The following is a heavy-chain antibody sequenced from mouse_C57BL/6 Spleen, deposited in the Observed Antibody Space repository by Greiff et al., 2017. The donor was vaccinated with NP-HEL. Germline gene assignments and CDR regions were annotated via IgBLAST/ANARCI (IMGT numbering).Heavy chain of an antibody. J-gene: IGHJ4*01. Sequence: QVQLQQPGAELVKPGASVKMSCTASGYTFTSYWITWVKQRPGQGLEWIGDIYPGSGSINYNEKFKSKATLTVDTSSSTAYMQLSSLTSEDSAVYYCGYYSNYGGAMDDWGQGTSLTVSS. CDR3: GYYSNYGGAMDD. V-gene: IGHV1-55*01. D-gene: IGHD2-5*01. CDR2: IYPGSGSI. CDR1: GYTFTSYW.